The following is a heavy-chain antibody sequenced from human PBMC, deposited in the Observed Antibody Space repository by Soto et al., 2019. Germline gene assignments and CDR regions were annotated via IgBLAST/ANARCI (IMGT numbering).Heavy chain of an antibody. D-gene: IGHD4-17*01. CDR1: GGSFSGYY. Sequence: QVQLQQWGAGLLKPSETLSLTCAVYGGSFSGYYWSWIRKPPGKGLEWIGEINHSGSTNYNPSLKSRVTISVDTSKKQFSLKLSSVTAADTAVYYCARLGYGGNSYWGQGTLVTVSS. J-gene: IGHJ4*02. CDR2: INHSGST. CDR3: ARLGYGGNSY. V-gene: IGHV4-34*01.